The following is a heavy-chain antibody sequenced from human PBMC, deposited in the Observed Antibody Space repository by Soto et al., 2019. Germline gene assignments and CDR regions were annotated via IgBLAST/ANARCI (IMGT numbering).Heavy chain of an antibody. CDR2: IYWNDDK. CDR1: GFSLRTTGVG. CDR3: ALTWGVRFDW. D-gene: IGHD3-16*01. J-gene: IGHJ4*02. Sequence: QITLKESGPTLVEPTQTLTLTCTYSGFSLRTTGVGVGWIRQPPGKALEWLGIIYWNDDKRYSPSLKTRFTLTCEISTSQVVLTMTNTDPVDTATYYSALTWGVRFDWWGQGTRVIVSS. V-gene: IGHV2-5*01.